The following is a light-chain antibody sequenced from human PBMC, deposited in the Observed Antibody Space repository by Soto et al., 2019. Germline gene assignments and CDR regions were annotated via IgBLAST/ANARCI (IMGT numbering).Light chain of an antibody. J-gene: IGLJ2*01. CDR1: SSDVGRYDY. CDR2: EVS. Sequence: QSALTQPRSVSGSPGQSVTISCTGTSSDVGRYDYVSWYQHHPGKAPKLMIYEVSNRPSGVSDRFSGSKSGNTATLAISGLQDEDEADYYCSSYSSSSRVFGGGTKLTVL. CDR3: SSYSSSSRV. V-gene: IGLV2-14*01.